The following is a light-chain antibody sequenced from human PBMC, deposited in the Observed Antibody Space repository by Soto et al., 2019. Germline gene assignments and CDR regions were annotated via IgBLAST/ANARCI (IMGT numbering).Light chain of an antibody. V-gene: IGKV3-20*01. CDR3: QQYGSSPQT. CDR1: QSVSSSY. J-gene: IGKJ1*01. CDR2: GAS. Sequence: EIVSTQSPGTLSLSPGERATLSCRASQSVSSSYLAWYQQKPGQAPRLLIYGASSRATGIPDRFSGSGSGTDFTLTISRLEPEDFAVYYCQQYGSSPQTFGQGTKVDTK.